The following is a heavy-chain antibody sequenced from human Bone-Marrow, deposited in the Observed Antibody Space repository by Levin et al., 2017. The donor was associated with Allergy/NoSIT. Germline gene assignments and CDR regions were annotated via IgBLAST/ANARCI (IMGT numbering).Heavy chain of an antibody. CDR2: IKQDGSEK. D-gene: IGHD1-26*01. V-gene: IGHV3-7*01. Sequence: GGSLRLSCAASGFIFSKYWMSWVRQAPGKGLEWVANIKQDGSEKYYVDSVKGRFTISRDNAKNSLSLQMNSLSVEDTAVYYCARDWEWESPGGSIDHSGQGTFVTVSS. CDR3: ARDWEWESPGGSIDH. CDR1: GFIFSKYW. J-gene: IGHJ4*02.